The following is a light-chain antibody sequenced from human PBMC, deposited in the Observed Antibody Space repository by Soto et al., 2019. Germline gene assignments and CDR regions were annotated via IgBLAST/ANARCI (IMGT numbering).Light chain of an antibody. CDR1: SSDVGGYNY. J-gene: IGLJ1*01. CDR3: SSYTRSSTLYV. V-gene: IGLV2-14*01. CDR2: DVS. Sequence: QSALTQPASVSGSPGQSITISCTGTSSDVGGYNYVSWYQQHPGKAPKLMIYDVSNRPSGVSNRCSGSKSGNTASLTISGLQAEDEADYYCSSYTRSSTLYVFGTGTKLTVL.